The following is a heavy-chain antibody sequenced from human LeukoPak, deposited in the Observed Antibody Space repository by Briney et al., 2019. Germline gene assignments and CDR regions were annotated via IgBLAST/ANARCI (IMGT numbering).Heavy chain of an antibody. CDR2: INPSGGST. CDR3: ARAEQLAEYDY. Sequence: ASVKVSCKASGYTFTSYYMHWVRQAPGQGPEWMGIINPSGGSTSYAQKFQGRVTMTRDTSTSTVYMELSSLRSEDTAVYYCARAEQLAEYDYWGQGTLVTVSS. J-gene: IGHJ4*02. CDR1: GYTFTSYY. V-gene: IGHV1-46*01. D-gene: IGHD6-6*01.